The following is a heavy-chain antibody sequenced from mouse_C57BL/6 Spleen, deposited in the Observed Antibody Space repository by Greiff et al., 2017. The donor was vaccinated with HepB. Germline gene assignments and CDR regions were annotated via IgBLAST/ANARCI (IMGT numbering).Heavy chain of an antibody. CDR2: IWSGGST. D-gene: IGHD4-1*02. CDR1: GFSLTSYG. Sequence: VQLVESGPGLVQPSQSLSITCTVSGFSLTSYGVHWVRQSPGKGLEWLGVIWSGGSTDYNAAFISRLSISKDNSKSQVFFKMNSLQADDTAIYYCATNSDYAMDYWGQGTSVTVSS. CDR3: ATNSDYAMDY. V-gene: IGHV2-2*01. J-gene: IGHJ4*01.